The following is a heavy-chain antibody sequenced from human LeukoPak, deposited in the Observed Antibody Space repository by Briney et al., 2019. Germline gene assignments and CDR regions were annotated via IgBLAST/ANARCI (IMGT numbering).Heavy chain of an antibody. V-gene: IGHV4-39*07. Sequence: PSETLSLTCTGSGGSISSSSYYWGWIRQPPGKGLEWIGSIYYSGSTYYNPSLKSRVTISVDTSKNQFSLKLSSVTAADTAVYYCASENRAYGSRLYNYYYGMDVWRQGTTVTVSS. J-gene: IGHJ6*02. CDR3: ASENRAYGSRLYNYYYGMDV. CDR2: IYYSGST. D-gene: IGHD3-10*01. CDR1: GGSISSSSYY.